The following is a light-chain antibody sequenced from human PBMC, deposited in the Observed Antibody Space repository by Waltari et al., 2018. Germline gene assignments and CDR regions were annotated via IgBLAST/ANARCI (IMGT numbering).Light chain of an antibody. CDR2: WAF. J-gene: IGKJ2*01. V-gene: IGKV4-1*01. CDR1: QSVFYSPNNKEF. CDR3: QQYYSPPFT. Sequence: DIVMTQSPDSLAVSLGERATINCKSSQSVFYSPNNKEFLAWYQQKPGKPPRLLIYWAFTRESGVPDRFTGSGSGTEFALTISSLQAEDLAVYYCQQYYSPPFTFGQGTKLEIK.